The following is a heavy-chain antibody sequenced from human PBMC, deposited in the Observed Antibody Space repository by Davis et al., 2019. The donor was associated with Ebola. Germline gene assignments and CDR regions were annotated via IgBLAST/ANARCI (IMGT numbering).Heavy chain of an antibody. CDR1: GGSISSSNW. D-gene: IGHD4-23*01. CDR2: IYHSGST. V-gene: IGHV4-4*02. J-gene: IGHJ5*01. CDR3: ARGNLPDYGGHSDS. Sequence: MPGGSLRLSCAVSGGSISSSNWWSWVRQPPGKGLEWIGEIYHSGSTNYNPSLKSRVAISVDTSKNQFSLKLTSVTAADTAVYYCARGNLPDYGGHSDSWGQGSLVTVSS.